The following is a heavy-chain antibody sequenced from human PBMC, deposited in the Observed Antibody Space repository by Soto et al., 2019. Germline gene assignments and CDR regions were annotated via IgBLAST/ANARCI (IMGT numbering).Heavy chain of an antibody. D-gene: IGHD3-10*01. CDR3: ARGFEGSYYASDY. Sequence: PGGSLRLSCAASGFTFSSYEMNWVRQAPGKGLEWVSYISSSGSTIYYADSVKGRFTISRDNAKNSLYLQMNSLRAEDTAVYYCARGFEGSYYASDYWGQGTLVTVSS. CDR2: ISSSGSTI. V-gene: IGHV3-48*03. J-gene: IGHJ4*02. CDR1: GFTFSSYE.